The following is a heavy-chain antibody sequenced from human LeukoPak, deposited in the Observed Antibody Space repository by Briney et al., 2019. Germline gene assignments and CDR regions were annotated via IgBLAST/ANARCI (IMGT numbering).Heavy chain of an antibody. Sequence: GGSLRLSCAASGFTFDDYGMSWVRQAPGKGLEWVSGINWNGGSTGYADSVKGRFTISRDNAKNSLYLQMNSLRAEDTALYHCARVGDPGGYYYYGMDVWGQGTTVTVSS. V-gene: IGHV3-20*01. CDR1: GFTFDDYG. J-gene: IGHJ6*02. CDR2: INWNGGST. D-gene: IGHD3-16*01. CDR3: ARVGDPGGYYYYGMDV.